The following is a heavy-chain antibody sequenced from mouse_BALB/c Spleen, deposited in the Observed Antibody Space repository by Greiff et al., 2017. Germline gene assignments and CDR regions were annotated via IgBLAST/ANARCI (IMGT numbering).Heavy chain of an antibody. V-gene: IGHV1-47*01. CDR3: ARRGTLYYYAMDY. CDR1: GYTFTTYP. CDR2: FHPYNDDT. J-gene: IGHJ4*01. D-gene: IGHD2-3*01. Sequence: QVQLQQSGAELVKPVASVKMSCKAFGYTFTTYPIEWMKQNHGKSLEWIGNFHPYNDDTKYNEKFKGKAKLTVEKSSSTVYLELSRLTSDDSAVYYCARRGTLYYYAMDYWGQGTSVTVSS.